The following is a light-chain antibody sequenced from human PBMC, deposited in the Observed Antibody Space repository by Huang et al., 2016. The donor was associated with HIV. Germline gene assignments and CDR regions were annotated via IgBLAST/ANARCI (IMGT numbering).Light chain of an antibody. V-gene: IGKV3-15*01. CDR1: QSVSSN. CDR3: QQYNNWPRT. Sequence: EIVMTQSPATLSVSPVERATLSRRASQSVSSNLAWYQQKPGQAPRLLIYAASTRSSGIPTRFSVSGSGTEFTLTISSLQSEDFAVYYCQQYNNWPRTFGQGTKVEIK. J-gene: IGKJ1*01. CDR2: AAS.